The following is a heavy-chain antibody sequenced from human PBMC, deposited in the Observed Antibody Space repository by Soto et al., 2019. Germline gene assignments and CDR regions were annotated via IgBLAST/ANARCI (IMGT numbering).Heavy chain of an antibody. CDR1: GGTFSSYA. CDR2: IIPIFGTA. Sequence: SVKVSCKASGGTFSSYAISWVRQAPGQGLEWMGGIIPIFGTANYAQKFQGRVTITADESTSTAYMELSSLRSEDTAVYYCSRRPLDSSSSNWFDPWGQGTLVTVSS. J-gene: IGHJ5*02. V-gene: IGHV1-69*13. D-gene: IGHD6-13*01. CDR3: SRRPLDSSSSNWFDP.